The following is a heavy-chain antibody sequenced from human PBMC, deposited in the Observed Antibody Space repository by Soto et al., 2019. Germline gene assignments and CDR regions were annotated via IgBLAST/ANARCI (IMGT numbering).Heavy chain of an antibody. J-gene: IGHJ4*02. CDR2: IKQDGSDI. CDR3: VSEDYYGSGSLF. D-gene: IGHD3-10*01. CDR1: GFTFSGYW. V-gene: IGHV3-7*04. Sequence: EVQLVEAGGGLVQPGGSLRLSCAASGFTFSGYWMCWVRQAPGKGLEWVANIKQDGSDIHYLDSVKGRFTISRDNAKDSLYLQMNSLRAEDTAVYYCVSEDYYGSGSLFWGQGTLVTVSS.